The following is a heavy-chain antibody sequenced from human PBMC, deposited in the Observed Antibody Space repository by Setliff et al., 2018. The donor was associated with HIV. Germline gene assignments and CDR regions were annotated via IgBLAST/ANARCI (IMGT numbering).Heavy chain of an antibody. Sequence: SETLSLTCSVSTDSFSNFHWSWMRRPAGKGLEWIGRIFGSGTTHYNPSLKSRVTMSIDTSKNQFSLKLNSVTAADTAVYFCARDRSKYGTGSSAYNWFDPWGLGTLVTVSS. CDR3: ARDRSKYGTGSSAYNWFDP. D-gene: IGHD3-16*01. J-gene: IGHJ5*02. CDR1: TDSFSNFH. CDR2: IFGSGTT. V-gene: IGHV4-4*07.